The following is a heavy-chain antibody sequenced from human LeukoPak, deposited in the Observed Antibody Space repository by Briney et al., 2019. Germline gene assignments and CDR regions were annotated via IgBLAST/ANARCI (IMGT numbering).Heavy chain of an antibody. CDR3: ARSVVTLNWFDP. Sequence: SETLSLTCTVSGGSISSYYWSWIRQPPGKGLEWIGYIYYSGSTNYNPSLKSRVTISVDTSKNQFSLKLSSVTAADTAVYYCARSVVTLNWFDPWGQGTLVTVSS. J-gene: IGHJ5*02. D-gene: IGHD3-22*01. V-gene: IGHV4-59*01. CDR2: IYYSGST. CDR1: GGSISSYY.